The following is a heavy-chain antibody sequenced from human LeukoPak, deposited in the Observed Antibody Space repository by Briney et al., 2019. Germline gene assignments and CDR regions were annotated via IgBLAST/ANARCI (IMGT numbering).Heavy chain of an antibody. V-gene: IGHV1-46*01. J-gene: IGHJ4*02. CDR2: INPSGGST. CDR3: ARDYYYDSRGYYSATFDY. CDR1: GYTFTSYY. D-gene: IGHD3-22*01. Sequence: ASVKVSCKASGYTFTSYYMHWVRQAPGQGLEWMGIINPSGGSTSYAQKFQGRVTMTRDTSTSTVYMELSSLSSEDTAVYYCARDYYYDSRGYYSATFDYWGQGTLVTVSS.